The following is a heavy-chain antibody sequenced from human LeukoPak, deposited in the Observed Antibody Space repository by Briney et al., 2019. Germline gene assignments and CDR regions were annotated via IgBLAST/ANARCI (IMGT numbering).Heavy chain of an antibody. CDR2: ISFDGKNK. D-gene: IGHD6-13*01. V-gene: IGHV3-30*04. CDR3: AREGIAAAAFDY. Sequence: PGGSLRLSCVASGFTFNYYAIHWVRQAPGKGLEWVAVISFDGKNKFYADSVKGRFTISRDNSKNTLYLQMNSLKPEDTAVYFCAREGIAAAAFDYWGQGTLVTVSS. J-gene: IGHJ4*02. CDR1: GFTFNYYA.